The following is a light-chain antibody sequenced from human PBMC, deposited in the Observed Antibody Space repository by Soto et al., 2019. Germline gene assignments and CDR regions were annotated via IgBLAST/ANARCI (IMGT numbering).Light chain of an antibody. J-gene: IGKJ1*01. V-gene: IGKV3-15*01. CDR2: GAS. CDR3: QQYNNWPPWT. Sequence: EIVMTQSPATLSVSPGERATLSCRASQSVSSNLAWYQQKPGQAPRLLIYGASTRATGIPARFSGIGSGTEFTLTISSLQSEDFAVYYCQQYNNWPPWTFSQGTKVEIK. CDR1: QSVSSN.